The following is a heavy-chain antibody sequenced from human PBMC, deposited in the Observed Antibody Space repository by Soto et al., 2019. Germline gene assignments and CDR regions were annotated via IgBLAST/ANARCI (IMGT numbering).Heavy chain of an antibody. CDR2: ISGSGRYT. D-gene: IGHD6-13*01. CDR3: AKDPPSERMQPDYGMDV. V-gene: IGHV3-23*01. Sequence: RGSLRLSFAPSGFTFDSCVMSWVRQAPGKGLEWLSLISGSGRYTDYADSVKGRFTVSRDNSKNTVYLQMNSLRVEDTALYYCAKDPPSERMQPDYGMDVWGQGTTVTVSS. J-gene: IGHJ6*02. CDR1: GFTFDSCV.